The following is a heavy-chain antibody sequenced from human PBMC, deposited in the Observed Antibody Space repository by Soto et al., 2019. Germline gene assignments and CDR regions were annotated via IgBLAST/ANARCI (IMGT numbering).Heavy chain of an antibody. D-gene: IGHD5-12*01. Sequence: EVQLVESGGGLVQPGGSLRLSCAASGFTVSTNYMSWVRQAPGQGLEWVSVIYTGGSTYYADSVKGRFTISRDNSKNTVYVHMNSLRVEDTAVYYCARDSYSGDDYKDYWGQGTLVTVSS. V-gene: IGHV3-66*01. CDR1: GFTVSTNY. CDR2: IYTGGST. J-gene: IGHJ4*02. CDR3: ARDSYSGDDYKDY.